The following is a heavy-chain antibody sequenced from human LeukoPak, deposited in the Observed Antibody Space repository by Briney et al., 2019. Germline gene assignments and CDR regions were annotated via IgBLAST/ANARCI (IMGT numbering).Heavy chain of an antibody. Sequence: GRSLRLSCAASGFTFSSYAMHWVRQAPGKGLEWVAVISYDGSNKYYADSVKGRFTISRDNSKNTLYLQMNSLRAEDTAVYYCARDLGPXXXXXXXXXYGXDVWGQG. CDR2: ISYDGSNK. J-gene: IGHJ6*02. CDR3: ARDLGPXXXXXXXXXYGXDV. V-gene: IGHV3-30-3*01. CDR1: GFTFSSYA.